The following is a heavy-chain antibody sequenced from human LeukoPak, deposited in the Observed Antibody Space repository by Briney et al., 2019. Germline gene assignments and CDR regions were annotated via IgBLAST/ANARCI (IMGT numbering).Heavy chain of an antibody. CDR2: IYYSGST. V-gene: IGHV4-61*08. Sequence: SQTLSLTCTVSGGSISSGGYYWSWIRQPPGKGLEWIGYIYYSGSTNYNPSLKSRVTISVDTSKNQFSLKLSSVTAADTAVYYCARDLGSSGWYNFDYWGQGTLVTVSS. D-gene: IGHD6-19*01. CDR1: GGSISSGGYY. J-gene: IGHJ4*02. CDR3: ARDLGSSGWYNFDY.